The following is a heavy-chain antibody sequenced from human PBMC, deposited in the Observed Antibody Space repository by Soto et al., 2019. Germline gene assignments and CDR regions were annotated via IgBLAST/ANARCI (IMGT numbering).Heavy chain of an antibody. CDR1: SISSYY. D-gene: IGHD3-3*01. CDR2: IYYSGST. V-gene: IGHV4-59*01. CDR3: ARDLNSKPTIFGVDQHYYYYGMDV. J-gene: IGHJ6*02. Sequence: SISSYYWSWIRQPPGKGLEWIGYIYYSGSTNYNPSLKSRVTISVDTSKNQFSLKLSSVTAADTAVYYCARDLNSKPTIFGVDQHYYYYGMDVWGQGTTVTVSS.